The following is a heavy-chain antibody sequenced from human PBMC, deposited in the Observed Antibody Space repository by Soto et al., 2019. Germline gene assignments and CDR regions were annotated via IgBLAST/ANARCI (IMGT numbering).Heavy chain of an antibody. Sequence: GASLRLSCAASGFTFSTYSMTWVRQAPGKGLEWVSSISSTSTYIFNADSVKGRFTISRDNAKNSLYLQMNSLRDEDTAVYYCARGEVGSGWYSLGGDYWGLGTLVTVSS. J-gene: IGHJ4*02. D-gene: IGHD6-19*01. CDR3: ARGEVGSGWYSLGGDY. CDR2: ISSTSTYI. V-gene: IGHV3-21*01. CDR1: GFTFSTYS.